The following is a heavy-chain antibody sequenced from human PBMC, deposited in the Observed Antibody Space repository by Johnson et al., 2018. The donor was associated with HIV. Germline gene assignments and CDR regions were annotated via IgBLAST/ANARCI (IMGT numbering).Heavy chain of an antibody. J-gene: IGHJ3*02. CDR3: TTALRGTVNRDGYILDAFDI. Sequence: VQLVESGGGLVKPGGSLRLSCAASGFTFSNAWMSWVRQAPGKGLEWVGRIKSKTDGGTTDYAAPVKGRFTISRDDSKNTLYLQMNSLKTEDTAVYYCTTALRGTVNRDGYILDAFDIWGQGTMVTVSS. CDR2: IKSKTDGGTT. V-gene: IGHV3-15*01. D-gene: IGHD5-24*01. CDR1: GFTFSNAW.